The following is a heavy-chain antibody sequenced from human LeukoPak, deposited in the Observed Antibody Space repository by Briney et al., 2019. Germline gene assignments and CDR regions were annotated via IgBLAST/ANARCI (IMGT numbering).Heavy chain of an antibody. CDR2: ISGSGGST. D-gene: IGHD3-10*01. CDR3: AKGVTLLWFGELPHFDY. CDR1: GFTFSSYA. Sequence: SGGSLRLSCAASGFTFSSYAMSWVRQAPGKGLEWVSAISGSGGSTYYADSVKGRFTISRDNSKNTLYLQMNSLRAEDTAVYYCAKGVTLLWFGELPHFDYWGQGTLATVSS. V-gene: IGHV3-23*01. J-gene: IGHJ4*02.